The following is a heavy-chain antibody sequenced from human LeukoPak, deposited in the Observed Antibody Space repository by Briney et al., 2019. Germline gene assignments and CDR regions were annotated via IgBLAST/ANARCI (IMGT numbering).Heavy chain of an antibody. CDR1: GFTFSSYG. CDR2: ISYDGSDK. CDR3: AKDRTGGTYYFAIDY. D-gene: IGHD1-26*01. J-gene: IGHJ4*02. Sequence: ERSLRLSCAASGFTFSSYGMHWVRQAPGKGLEWVAVISYDGSDKDYADSVKGRFTISRDNSKNTLYLQMNSLRAEDTAVYYCAKDRTGGTYYFAIDYWGQGTMVTVSS. V-gene: IGHV3-30*18.